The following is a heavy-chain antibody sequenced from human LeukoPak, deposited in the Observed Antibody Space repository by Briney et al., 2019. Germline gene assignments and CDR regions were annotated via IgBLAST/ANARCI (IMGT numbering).Heavy chain of an antibody. D-gene: IGHD1-26*01. Sequence: SSVKVSCKASGGTFSSYAISWVRQAPGQGLEWMGGIIPIFGTANYAQKFQGRVTITTDESTSTAYMELSSLRSEDTAVYYCAREPPSAVNGAQRSGWFDPWGQGTLVTVSS. CDR2: IIPIFGTA. CDR1: GGTFSSYA. V-gene: IGHV1-69*05. CDR3: AREPPSAVNGAQRSGWFDP. J-gene: IGHJ5*02.